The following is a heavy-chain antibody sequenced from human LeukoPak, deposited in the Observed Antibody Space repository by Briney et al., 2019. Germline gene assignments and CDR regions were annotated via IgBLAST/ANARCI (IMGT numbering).Heavy chain of an antibody. Sequence: SETLSLTCAVSGGSISSGGYSWSWIRQPPGKGLEWIGYIYHSGSTYYNPSLKSRVTISVDRSKNQFSLKLSSVTAADTAVYYCARFGDYRLIDIWGQGTMVTVSS. CDR1: GGSISSGGYS. CDR3: ARFGDYRLIDI. J-gene: IGHJ3*02. D-gene: IGHD4-17*01. CDR2: IYHSGST. V-gene: IGHV4-30-2*01.